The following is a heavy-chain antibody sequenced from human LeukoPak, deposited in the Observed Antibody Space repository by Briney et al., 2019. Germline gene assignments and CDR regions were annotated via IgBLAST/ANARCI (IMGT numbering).Heavy chain of an antibody. CDR1: CGSISSGGYS. J-gene: IGHJ3*02. CDR3: ARDKWEDDAFDI. V-gene: IGHV4-61*02. CDR2: IYTSGST. Sequence: SQTLSLTCAVSCGSISSGGYSWSWIRQPAGKGLEWIGRIYTSGSTNYNPSLKSRVTMSVDTSKNQFSLKLSSVTAADTAVYYCARDKWEDDAFDIWGQGTMVTVSS. D-gene: IGHD1-26*01.